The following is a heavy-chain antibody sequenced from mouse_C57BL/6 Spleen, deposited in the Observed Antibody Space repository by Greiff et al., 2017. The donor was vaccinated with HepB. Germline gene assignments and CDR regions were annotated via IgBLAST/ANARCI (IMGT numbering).Heavy chain of an antibody. CDR2: INYDGSST. J-gene: IGHJ2*01. CDR3: AREGGNDLFDY. V-gene: IGHV5-16*01. Sequence: EVQRVESEGGLVQPGSSMKLSCTASGFTFSDYYMAWVRQVPEKGLEWVANINYDGSSTYYLDSLKSRFIISRDNAKNILYLQMSSLKSEDTATYYCAREGGNDLFDYWGQGTTLTVSS. CDR1: GFTFSDYY.